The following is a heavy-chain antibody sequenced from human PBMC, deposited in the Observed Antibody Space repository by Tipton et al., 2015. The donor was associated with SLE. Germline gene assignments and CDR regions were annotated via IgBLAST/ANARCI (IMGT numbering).Heavy chain of an antibody. Sequence: SLRLSCAASGFTFSSYAMSWVRQAPGKGLEWVSVIYSGGSSTYYADSVKGRFTISRDNSKNTLYLQMNSLRAEDTAVYYCARPRAYSGSYQGIGWFDPWGQGTLVTVSS. V-gene: IGHV3-23*03. D-gene: IGHD1-26*01. J-gene: IGHJ5*02. CDR1: GFTFSSYA. CDR2: IYSGGSST. CDR3: ARPRAYSGSYQGIGWFDP.